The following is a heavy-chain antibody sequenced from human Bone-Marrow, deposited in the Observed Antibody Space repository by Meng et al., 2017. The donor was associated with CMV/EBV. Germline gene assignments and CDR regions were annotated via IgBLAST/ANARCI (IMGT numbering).Heavy chain of an antibody. Sequence: GESLKISCAASGFTFSSYSMNWVRQAPGKGLEWVSSISSTSTYIYYADLVKGRFTISRDNAKNSLYLQMNSLRAEDTAVYYCAGMYYDFWSGYNPGAFDIWGQGTMVTVSS. J-gene: IGHJ3*02. D-gene: IGHD3-3*01. CDR1: GFTFSSYS. V-gene: IGHV3-21*01. CDR3: AGMYYDFWSGYNPGAFDI. CDR2: ISSTSTYI.